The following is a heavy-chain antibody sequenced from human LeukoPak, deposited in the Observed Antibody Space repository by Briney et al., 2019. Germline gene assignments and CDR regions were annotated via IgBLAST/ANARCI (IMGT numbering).Heavy chain of an antibody. D-gene: IGHD4-11*01. J-gene: IGHJ6*03. V-gene: IGHV4-34*01. CDR1: GGSFSNSY. CDR2: IKHGGST. CDR3: ARAPPTVTTLYYYYYYMDV. Sequence: SETLSLTCAVYGGSFSNSYWSWIRQPPGKGLEWIGEIKHGGSTNYNPSLKSRVTISLDTSKNQFSLKLTSVTAADTAVYYCARAPPTVTTLYYYYYYMDVWGKGTTVTVSS.